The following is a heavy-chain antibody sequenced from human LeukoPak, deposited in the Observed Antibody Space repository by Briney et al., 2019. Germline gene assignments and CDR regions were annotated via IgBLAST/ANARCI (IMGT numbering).Heavy chain of an antibody. CDR3: ARVYSSSWPGLFDY. D-gene: IGHD6-13*01. Sequence: ASVKVSCKASGYTFTGYYMHWVRQATGQGLEWMGWMNPNSGNTSYAQKFQGRVTITRNTSISTAYMELSSLRSEDTAVYYCARVYSSSWPGLFDYWGQGTLVTVSS. CDR2: MNPNSGNT. J-gene: IGHJ4*02. V-gene: IGHV1-8*03. CDR1: GYTFTGYY.